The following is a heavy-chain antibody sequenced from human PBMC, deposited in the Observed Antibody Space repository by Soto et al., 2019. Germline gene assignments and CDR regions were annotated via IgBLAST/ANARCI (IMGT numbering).Heavy chain of an antibody. CDR3: ARWGTTGGLDV. D-gene: IGHD3-16*01. CDR1: GFTFRSYV. V-gene: IGHV3-30*19. Sequence: QVQLVESGGGVVQPGASLRLSCVGSGFTFRSYVIHWVRQAPGKGLEWVALTSYDGSNKYYDDSVKGRFTISRDNSRNTVDLHMDSLRLEDTALFYCARWGTTGGLDVWGQGTLVSVSS. J-gene: IGHJ4*02. CDR2: TSYDGSNK.